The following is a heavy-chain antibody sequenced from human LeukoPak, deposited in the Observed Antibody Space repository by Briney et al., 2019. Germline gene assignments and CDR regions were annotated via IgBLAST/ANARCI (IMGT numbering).Heavy chain of an antibody. Sequence: GGSLRLSCAASGFTFSTYAMNWVRQAPGEGLKWVSCITGDSAYIYYADSVKGRFTISRDNAKNSLYLQMNSLRAEDTAVYYCARYRVSSSTSYIDFWGQGTLVTVSS. V-gene: IGHV3-21*01. J-gene: IGHJ4*02. CDR1: GFTFSTYA. CDR2: ITGDSAYI. CDR3: ARYRVSSSTSYIDF. D-gene: IGHD2-2*01.